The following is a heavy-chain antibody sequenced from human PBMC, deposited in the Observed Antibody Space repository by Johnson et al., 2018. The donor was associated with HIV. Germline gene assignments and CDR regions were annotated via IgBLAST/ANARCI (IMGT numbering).Heavy chain of an antibody. D-gene: IGHD3-22*01. V-gene: IGHV3-20*04. CDR1: GFTFDDYG. CDR3: ARVVQYYDSSGYSTRGGDGLDI. CDR2: LSSSGGST. Sequence: VQLVESGGGVVRPGGSLRLSCAASGFTFDDYGMSWVRQSPGKGLEWVSGLSSSGGSTYYADSVKGRFTISRDNSKNTLYLQMNSLRAEDTALYYCARVVQYYDSSGYSTRGGDGLDIWGQGTVVTVSS. J-gene: IGHJ3*02.